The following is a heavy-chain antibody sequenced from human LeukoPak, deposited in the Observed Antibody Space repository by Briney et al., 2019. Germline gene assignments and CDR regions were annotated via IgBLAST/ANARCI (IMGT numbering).Heavy chain of an antibody. Sequence: GGSLRLSCAASGFTFNTHAMSWVRQAPGKGLEWVSGINGNGASTYYSDSVKGRFTISRDNSKNTLYLQMNSLRAEDTAVYYCAKVQDVLRFLEWYFPADYWGQGTLVTVSS. CDR3: AKVQDVLRFLEWYFPADY. D-gene: IGHD3-3*01. CDR2: INGNGAST. V-gene: IGHV3-23*01. CDR1: GFTFNTHA. J-gene: IGHJ4*02.